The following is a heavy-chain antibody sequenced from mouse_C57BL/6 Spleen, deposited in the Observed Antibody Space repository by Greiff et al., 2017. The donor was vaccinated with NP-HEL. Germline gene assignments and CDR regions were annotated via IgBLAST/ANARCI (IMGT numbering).Heavy chain of an antibody. J-gene: IGHJ3*01. CDR2: IYPGDGDT. Sequence: QVTLKVSGAELVKPGASVKISCKASGYAFSSYWMNWVKQRPGKGLEWIGQIYPGDGDTNYNGKFKGKATLTADKSSSTAYMQLSSLTSEDSAVYFCARYDYDYDGGFAYWGQGTLVTVSA. D-gene: IGHD2-4*01. CDR1: GYAFSSYW. V-gene: IGHV1-80*01. CDR3: ARYDYDYDGGFAY.